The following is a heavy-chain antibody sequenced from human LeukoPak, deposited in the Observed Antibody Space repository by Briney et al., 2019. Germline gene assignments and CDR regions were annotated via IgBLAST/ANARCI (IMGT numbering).Heavy chain of an antibody. J-gene: IGHJ5*02. D-gene: IGHD6-13*01. CDR2: ISYDGGDK. CDR1: GGTFTSSP. CDR3: ASSNPRFLWYSHLES. V-gene: IGHV3-30*04. Sequence: GSSLRLSCAASGGTFTSSPMHWVRKAPGKGLEWVAVISYDGGDKYSADSVKGRFTVSRDNSKNTLSLQMNSLRPEDTAVYYCASSNPRFLWYSHLESWGQGTLVTVSS.